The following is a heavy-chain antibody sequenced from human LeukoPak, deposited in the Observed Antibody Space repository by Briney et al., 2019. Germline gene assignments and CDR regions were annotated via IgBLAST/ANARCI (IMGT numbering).Heavy chain of an antibody. CDR2: INPDGNKK. V-gene: IGHV3-7*01. D-gene: IGHD3-10*01. CDR1: GLTFSSSW. CDR3: VSAIRGSPIDY. J-gene: IGHJ4*02. Sequence: GGSLRLSCAVSGLTFSSSWMDWVRQAPGKGLEWVASINPDGNKKYSADSAKGRFTISRDNAKNSLFLQMNSLRAEDTAIYYCVSAIRGSPIDYWGQGTLVGVPS.